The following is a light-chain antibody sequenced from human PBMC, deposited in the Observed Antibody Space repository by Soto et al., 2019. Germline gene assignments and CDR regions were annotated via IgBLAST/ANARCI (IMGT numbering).Light chain of an antibody. V-gene: IGKV1-5*01. CDR1: QSISSW. J-gene: IGKJ1*01. CDR2: DAS. Sequence: DIQRTQSPSTLSASVGDRVTITCRASQSISSWLAWYQQKPGKAPKLLIYDASTLESGVPSRFSGSGSGTEFTLTINSLQPDDFATYYCQQYNSYPWTFGQGTKVDIK. CDR3: QQYNSYPWT.